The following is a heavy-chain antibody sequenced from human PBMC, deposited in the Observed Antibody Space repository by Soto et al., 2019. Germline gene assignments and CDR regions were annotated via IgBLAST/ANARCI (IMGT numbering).Heavy chain of an antibody. D-gene: IGHD1-26*01. CDR2: ISGSGGTT. J-gene: IGHJ4*02. Sequence: GGSLRLSSAASGFTFSTYAMSWVRQAPGKGLEWVSAISGSGGTTYFADSVKGRFTISRDNSKNTLYLQMNSPRAEDTAVYYCAKSYPEYSGVFFDYWGPGTQVTVSS. CDR3: AKSYPEYSGVFFDY. V-gene: IGHV3-23*01. CDR1: GFTFSTYA.